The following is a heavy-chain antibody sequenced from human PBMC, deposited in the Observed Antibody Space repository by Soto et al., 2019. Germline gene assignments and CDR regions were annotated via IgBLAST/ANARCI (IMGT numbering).Heavy chain of an antibody. J-gene: IGHJ6*02. V-gene: IGHV4-39*01. CDR2: IYYSGST. Sequence: QLQLQESGPGLVKPSETLSLTCTVSGCSISSSSYYWGWIRQPPGKGLEWIGSIYYSGSTYYNPSLKSRVNISVDTSKNQFSLKLSSVTAADTAVYYCARYYLDFWSGPPRDYYGMDVWGQGTTVTVSS. CDR1: GCSISSSSYY. CDR3: ARYYLDFWSGPPRDYYGMDV. D-gene: IGHD3-3*01.